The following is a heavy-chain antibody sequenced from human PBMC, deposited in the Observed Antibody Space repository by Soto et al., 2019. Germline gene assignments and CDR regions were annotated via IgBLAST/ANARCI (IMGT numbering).Heavy chain of an antibody. CDR3: AKEFRHDNWFFEH. CDR2: IALDGSVS. Sequence: PGGSLRLSCAVSGFTFSSHGMQGVRQAPGKGLEWVAVIALDGSVSYYTDSVKGRFTVSRDNSKSILYLQMNSLRAEDTAVYYCAKEFRHDNWFFEHWGQGTQVTVSS. CDR1: GFTFSSHG. J-gene: IGHJ4*02. V-gene: IGHV3-30*18. D-gene: IGHD3-22*01.